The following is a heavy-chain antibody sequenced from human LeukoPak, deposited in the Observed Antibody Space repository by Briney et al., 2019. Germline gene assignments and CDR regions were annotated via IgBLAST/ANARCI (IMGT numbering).Heavy chain of an antibody. CDR1: GFTFSSYA. Sequence: PGRSLRLSCAASGFTFSSYAMHWVRQAPGEGREWVAVISYDGSNKYYADSVKGRFTISRDNSKNTLYLKMNSLRAEDTAVYYCASDPYDILTGYLDYWGQGTLVTVSS. D-gene: IGHD3-9*01. CDR2: ISYDGSNK. J-gene: IGHJ4*02. V-gene: IGHV3-30*04. CDR3: ASDPYDILTGYLDY.